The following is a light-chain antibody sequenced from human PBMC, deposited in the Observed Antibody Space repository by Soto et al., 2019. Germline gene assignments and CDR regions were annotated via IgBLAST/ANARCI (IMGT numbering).Light chain of an antibody. Sequence: EIVMTQSPATLSVSPGERAPLSCRASQSVSSNLAWYQQKPGQAPRLLIYGASTRVTGIPARFSGSGSGTEFTLTVRSLQSEDFAVYYCQQYNNWTPYTFGQGTKLEIK. CDR3: QQYNNWTPYT. CDR1: QSVSSN. V-gene: IGKV3-15*01. J-gene: IGKJ2*01. CDR2: GAS.